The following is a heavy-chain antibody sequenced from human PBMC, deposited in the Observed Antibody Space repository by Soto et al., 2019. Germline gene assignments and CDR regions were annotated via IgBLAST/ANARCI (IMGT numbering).Heavy chain of an antibody. D-gene: IGHD3-10*01. Sequence: QVQLVESGGGVVQPGRSLRLSCAASGFSFSDHALHWVRQAPGKGLEWVAVISYDGMNKRYADSVKGRFTISRDNSKNMLNLKVNSLRVEDTAVFYCARDPIGSGGGYIDYWGQGTLVTVSS. CDR3: ARDPIGSGGGYIDY. CDR2: ISYDGMNK. CDR1: GFSFSDHA. J-gene: IGHJ4*02. V-gene: IGHV3-30*04.